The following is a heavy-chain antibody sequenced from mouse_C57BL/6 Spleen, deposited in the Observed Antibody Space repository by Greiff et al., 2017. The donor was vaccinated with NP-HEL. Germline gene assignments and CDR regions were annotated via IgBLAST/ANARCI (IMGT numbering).Heavy chain of an antibody. V-gene: IGHV1-50*01. J-gene: IGHJ1*03. Sequence: QVQLQQPGAELVKPGASVKLSCKASGYTFTSYWMQWVKQRPGQGLEWIGEIDPSDSYTNYNQKFKGKATLTVDTSSSTAYMQLSSLTSEDSAVYYCALGQGYFDVWGTGTTVTVSS. CDR1: GYTFTSYW. CDR3: ALGQGYFDV. D-gene: IGHD3-3*01. CDR2: IDPSDSYT.